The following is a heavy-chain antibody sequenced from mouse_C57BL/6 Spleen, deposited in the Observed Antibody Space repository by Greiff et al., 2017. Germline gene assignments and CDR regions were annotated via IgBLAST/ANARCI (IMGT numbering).Heavy chain of an antibody. J-gene: IGHJ2*01. CDR3: SGSHWEVFDD. CDR2: INPSSGYT. V-gene: IGHV1-4*01. Sequence: QVQLQQSGAELARPGASVKMSCKASGYTFTSYTMHWVKQRPGQGLEWIGYINPSSGYTKYNQKFKDKATLNADKSSSTAYMQLSSLTSEDSAVYYCSGSHWEVFDDWGNGTTLTVSS. D-gene: IGHD4-1*01. CDR1: GYTFTSYT.